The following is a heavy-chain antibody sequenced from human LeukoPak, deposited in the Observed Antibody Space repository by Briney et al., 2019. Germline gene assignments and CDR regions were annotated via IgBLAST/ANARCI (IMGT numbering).Heavy chain of an antibody. J-gene: IGHJ5*02. CDR2: INHSGST. D-gene: IGHD3-16*02. Sequence: SETLSLTCTVPGYSISSGYYWGWIRQPPGKGLEWIGEINHSGSTNYNPSLKSRVTISVDTSKNQFSLKLSSVTAADTAVYYCARGHYDYVWGSYRLFDPWGQGTLVTVSS. V-gene: IGHV4-38-2*02. CDR1: GYSISSGYY. CDR3: ARGHYDYVWGSYRLFDP.